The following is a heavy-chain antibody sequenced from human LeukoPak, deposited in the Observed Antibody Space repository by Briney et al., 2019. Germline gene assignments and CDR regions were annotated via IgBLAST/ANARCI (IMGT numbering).Heavy chain of an antibody. CDR3: ARDGGYCNRYYYYYGMDV. J-gene: IGHJ6*02. CDR2: IYTSGST. V-gene: IGHV4-4*07. Sequence: NPSETLSRTCTVSGGSISPYYWSWIRQPAGKGLEWIGRIYTSGSTNYNPSLKSRVTMSVDTSKNQFALKLSSVTAADTAVYYCARDGGYCNRYYYYYGMDVWGQGTTVTVSS. CDR1: GGSISPYY. D-gene: IGHD4-11*01.